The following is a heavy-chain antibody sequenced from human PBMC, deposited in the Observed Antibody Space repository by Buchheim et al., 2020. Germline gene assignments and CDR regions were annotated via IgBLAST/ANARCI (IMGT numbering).Heavy chain of an antibody. CDR1: GFSFSGYA. J-gene: IGHJ4*02. CDR3: AKGSRGYTNYYFDY. Sequence: EVQLVDSGGGLVQPGESLRLSCAASGFSFSGYAMSWVRQAPGKGLEWVSSISGSGATTFNADSVKGRFTILRENSKNMLYLQMNSLRAEDTAVYFCAKGSRGYTNYYFDYWGQGTL. D-gene: IGHD4-11*01. V-gene: IGHV3-23*04. CDR2: ISGSGATT.